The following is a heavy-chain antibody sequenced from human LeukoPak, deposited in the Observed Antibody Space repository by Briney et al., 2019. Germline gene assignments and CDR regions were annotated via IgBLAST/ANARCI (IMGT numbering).Heavy chain of an antibody. CDR3: AKGSYYDSSGSFYFDY. Sequence: GGSLRLSCAASGFTFSSYAMSSVRQAPGKGLEWVSGISGSGDNTYYADSVKGRFTISRDNSKNTLYVQVSSLGTEDTAAYYCAKGSYYDSSGSFYFDYWGQGTLVTVSS. J-gene: IGHJ4*02. D-gene: IGHD3-22*01. CDR1: GFTFSSYA. CDR2: ISGSGDNT. V-gene: IGHV3-23*01.